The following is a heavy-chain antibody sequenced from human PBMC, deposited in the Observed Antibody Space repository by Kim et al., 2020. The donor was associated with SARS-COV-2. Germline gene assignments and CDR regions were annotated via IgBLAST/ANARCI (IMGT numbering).Heavy chain of an antibody. J-gene: IGHJ4*02. Sequence: GGSLRLSCAASGFTFGDYAMHWVRQAPGKGLEWVSGISWNSGSIGYADSVKGRFTISRDNAKNSLYLQMDSLRAEDTALYYCAKLKTFGEFAGPIDYWGQGTLVTVSS. CDR3: AKLKTFGEFAGPIDY. CDR2: ISWNSGSI. V-gene: IGHV3-9*01. D-gene: IGHD3-10*01. CDR1: GFTFGDYA.